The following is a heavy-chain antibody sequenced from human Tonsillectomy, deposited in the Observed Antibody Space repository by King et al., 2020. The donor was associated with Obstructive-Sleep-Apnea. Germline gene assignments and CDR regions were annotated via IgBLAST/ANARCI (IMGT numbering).Heavy chain of an antibody. CDR1: GYTFTSYT. CDR3: ARGYGAIGAFDI. D-gene: IGHD4-17*01. CDR2: INAGKGNT. J-gene: IGHJ3*02. V-gene: IGHV1-3*01. Sequence: QLVQSGSEVKKPGASVKVSCKASGYTFTSYTIHWMRQAPGQRLEWMGWINAGKGNTKYSQKFQGRVTITRDTSASTAYMELSSLRSEDTAVYYCARGYGAIGAFDIWGLGKMVTVSS.